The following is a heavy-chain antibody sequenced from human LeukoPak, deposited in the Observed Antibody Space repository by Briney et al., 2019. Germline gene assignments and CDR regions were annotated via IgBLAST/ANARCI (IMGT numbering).Heavy chain of an antibody. V-gene: IGHV3-7*01. J-gene: IGHJ4*02. Sequence: GSVKGRFTISRDNAKNSLYLQMNSLRAEDTALYYCARTIHPTFYYDSGGYGYWGQGALVTVSS. D-gene: IGHD3-22*01. CDR3: ARTIHPTFYYDSGGYGY.